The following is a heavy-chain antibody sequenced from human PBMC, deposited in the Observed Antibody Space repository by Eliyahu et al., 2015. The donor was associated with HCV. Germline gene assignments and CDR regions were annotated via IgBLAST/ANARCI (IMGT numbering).Heavy chain of an antibody. CDR1: GGSVSRGSYY. D-gene: IGHD3-16*01. V-gene: IGHV4-61*01. CDR3: ARNIRPGGLFGGVFP. Sequence: QVQLQESGPGLVKPSETLSLTCTVSGGSVSRGSYYWSWIRQPPGKGLEWIGYMSNTGSTNYNPSLKSRVTISIDTSKNQFSLKLSSVTTADTAVYYCARNIRPGGLFGGVFPWGQGTLVTVSS. J-gene: IGHJ5*02. CDR2: MSNTGST.